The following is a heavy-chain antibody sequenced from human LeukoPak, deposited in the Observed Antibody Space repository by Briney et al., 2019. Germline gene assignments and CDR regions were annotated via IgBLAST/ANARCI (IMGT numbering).Heavy chain of an antibody. CDR2: ISGTGGST. CDR1: GFTFSTYA. Sequence: PGGSLRLSCAASGFTFSTYAMTWVRQAPGKGLEWVSLISGTGGSTYYADSVKGRFTISRDNAKNSLYLQMNSLRAEDTAVYYCARSELGYNYHYMDVWGKGTTVTISS. CDR3: ARSELGYNYHYMDV. D-gene: IGHD3-10*01. V-gene: IGHV3-23*01. J-gene: IGHJ6*03.